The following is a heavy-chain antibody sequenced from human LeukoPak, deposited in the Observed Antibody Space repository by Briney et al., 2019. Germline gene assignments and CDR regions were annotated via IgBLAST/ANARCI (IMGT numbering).Heavy chain of an antibody. D-gene: IGHD1-1*01. J-gene: IGHJ6*03. CDR2: IIPIFGTA. CDR1: GGTFSSYA. Sequence: GASVKVSCKASGGTFSSYAISWVRRAPGQGLEWMGGIIPIFGTANYAQKFQGRVTITTDESTSTAYRELSSLRSEDTAVYYCARGVPTRYYYYYYMDVWGKGTTLTVSS. V-gene: IGHV1-69*05. CDR3: ARGVPTRYYYYYYMDV.